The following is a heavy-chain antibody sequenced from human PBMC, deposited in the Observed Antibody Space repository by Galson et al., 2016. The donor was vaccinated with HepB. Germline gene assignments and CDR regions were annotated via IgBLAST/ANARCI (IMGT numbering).Heavy chain of an antibody. Sequence: SLRLSCAASGFTFSSYAMSWVRQAPGKGLEWVSAISGSGGSPYYADSVKGRFTISRDDSKNTLYLQVNSLRVEDTALYYCAKDTRSGFYSRWFDPWGQGTLVTVSS. J-gene: IGHJ5*02. CDR3: AKDTRSGFYSRWFDP. CDR2: ISGSGGSP. CDR1: GFTFSSYA. V-gene: IGHV3-23*01. D-gene: IGHD3-3*01.